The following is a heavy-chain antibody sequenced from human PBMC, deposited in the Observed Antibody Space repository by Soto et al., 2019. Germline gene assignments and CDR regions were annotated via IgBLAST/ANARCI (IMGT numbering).Heavy chain of an antibody. V-gene: IGHV1-18*01. CDR2: ISAYNGNT. Sequence: ASVKVSCKASGYTFTSYGIIWARQAPGQGLEWMGWISAYNGNTNYAQKLQGRVTMTTDTSTSTAYMELRSLRSDDTAVYYCARDGSGAGGYYYYGMDVWGQGTTVTVSS. J-gene: IGHJ6*02. CDR1: GYTFTSYG. D-gene: IGHD3-10*01. CDR3: ARDGSGAGGYYYYGMDV.